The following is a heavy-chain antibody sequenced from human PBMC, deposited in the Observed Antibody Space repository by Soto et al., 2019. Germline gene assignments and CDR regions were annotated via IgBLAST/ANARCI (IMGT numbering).Heavy chain of an antibody. CDR3: ARYDYGANENWFDP. CDR1: GYTFTSYD. J-gene: IGHJ5*02. D-gene: IGHD4-17*01. V-gene: IGHV1-8*01. CDR2: MNPNSGNT. Sequence: QVQLVQSGAEVKKPGASVKVSCKASGYTFTSYDINWVRQATGQGLEWMGWMNPNSGNTGYAQKFQGRVTMTRNTXXSTAYMELSSLRSEDTAVYYCARYDYGANENWFDPWGQGTLVTVSS.